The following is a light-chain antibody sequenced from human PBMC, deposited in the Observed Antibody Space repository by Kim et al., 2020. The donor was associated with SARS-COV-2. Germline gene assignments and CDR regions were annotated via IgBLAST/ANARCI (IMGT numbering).Light chain of an antibody. J-gene: IGLJ3*02. CDR1: SSDVGSYNR. CDR2: EVT. CDR3: SSQTNTGTWV. V-gene: IGLV2-18*02. Sequence: GQQVTISGTRTSSDVGSYNRVSWYHQPPGTAPKLIIYEVTNRPSGVPHRFSGSKSGNTASLTISGLQAEDESDYYCSSQTNTGTWVFGGGTQLTVL.